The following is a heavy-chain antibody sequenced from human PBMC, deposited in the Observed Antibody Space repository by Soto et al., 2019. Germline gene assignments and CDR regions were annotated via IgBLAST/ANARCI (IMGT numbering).Heavy chain of an antibody. V-gene: IGHV1-69*06. J-gene: IGHJ4*02. CDR2: IIPIFGTA. Sequence: SVKVSCKASGGSFSGYAISWVRQAPGQGLEWMGGIIPIFGTANYARKFQGRVTMTEDTSTDTAYMELSSLRSEDTAVYYCATALNGYYYDSSGTLRNYWGQGTLVTVSS. CDR3: ATALNGYYYDSSGTLRNY. D-gene: IGHD3-22*01. CDR1: GGSFSGYA.